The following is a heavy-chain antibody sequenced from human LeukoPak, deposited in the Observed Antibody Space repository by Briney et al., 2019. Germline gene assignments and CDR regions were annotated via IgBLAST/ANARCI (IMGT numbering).Heavy chain of an antibody. Sequence: GGSLRLSCAASGFTFSNYDMSWVRQAPGKGLEWVSAVSGSGGSTYYADSVKGRFTVSRDNSKNTLYLQMNSLRAEDTAVYYCAKDRPYYYDSSGYWAPFDYWGQGTLVTVSS. J-gene: IGHJ4*02. CDR3: AKDRPYYYDSSGYWAPFDY. D-gene: IGHD3-22*01. CDR1: GFTFSNYD. CDR2: VSGSGGST. V-gene: IGHV3-23*01.